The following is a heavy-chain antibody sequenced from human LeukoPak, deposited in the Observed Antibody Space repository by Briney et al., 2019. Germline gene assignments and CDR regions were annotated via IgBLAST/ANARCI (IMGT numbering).Heavy chain of an antibody. CDR3: GKAYCSSTSCYYVFDY. Sequence: PGASLRLSCAASGFTFSSYAMSWVRQAPGKGLEWVSTISGSGGRTYYADSVRGRFTISRDNSKNTLYLQMNSLRAEDTAVYYCGKAYCSSTSCYYVFDYWGQGTLVTVSS. J-gene: IGHJ4*02. V-gene: IGHV3-23*01. D-gene: IGHD2-2*01. CDR1: GFTFSSYA. CDR2: ISGSGGRT.